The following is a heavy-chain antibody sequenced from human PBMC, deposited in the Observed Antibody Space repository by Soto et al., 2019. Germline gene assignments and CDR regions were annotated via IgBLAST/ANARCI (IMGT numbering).Heavy chain of an antibody. Sequence: PGGSLRLYCAASGFTFSTYAMSWVRQAPGKRLKWVSAISGSGDTTHYADSVKGRFTVSRDYSKNTLYLQMNSLRAEDTAVYNCAKEPVGPDWYFDLWGRGTLVTVSS. J-gene: IGHJ2*01. CDR2: ISGSGDTT. CDR1: GFTFSTYA. V-gene: IGHV3-23*01. CDR3: AKEPVGPDWYFDL.